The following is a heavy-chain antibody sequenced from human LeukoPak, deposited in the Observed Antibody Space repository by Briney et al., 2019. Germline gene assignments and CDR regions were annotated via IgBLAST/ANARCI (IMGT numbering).Heavy chain of an antibody. CDR2: IRSDGSDT. J-gene: IGHJ3*02. CDR3: ARDFGCRSSCSDAFDI. Sequence: GGSLRLSCAASGFTFSDTWMHWVRQAPGKGLVWVSRIRSDGSDTRYAESVKGRFTISRDNAKSTLYLQMNSLRAEDTAVYYCARDFGCRSSCSDAFDIWGQGTMVTVSS. D-gene: IGHD6-13*01. CDR1: GFTFSDTW. V-gene: IGHV3-74*01.